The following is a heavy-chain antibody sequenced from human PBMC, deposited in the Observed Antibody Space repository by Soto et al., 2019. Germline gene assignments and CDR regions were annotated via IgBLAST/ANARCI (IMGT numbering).Heavy chain of an antibody. CDR2: ISSNGGST. Sequence: GGSLRLSCAASGLTFSSYAMHWVRQAPGKGLEYVSAISSNGGSTYYANSVKGRFTISRDNSKNTLYLQMGSLRAEDMAVYYCARQWLDSYYFDYWGQGTLVTAPQ. CDR1: GLTFSSYA. J-gene: IGHJ4*02. D-gene: IGHD6-19*01. V-gene: IGHV3-64*01. CDR3: ARQWLDSYYFDY.